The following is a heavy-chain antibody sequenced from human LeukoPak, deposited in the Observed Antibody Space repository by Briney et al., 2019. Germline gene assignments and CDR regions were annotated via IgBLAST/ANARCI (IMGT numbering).Heavy chain of an antibody. V-gene: IGHV3-23*01. CDR2: ISGSGGST. Sequence: GGSLRLSCAASGFTFSSYAMSWVRPAPGKGLEWVSAISGSGGSTYYADSVKGRFTISRDNSKNTLYLQMNSLRAEDTAVYYCAKDWTGVATILPDYFDYWGQGTLVTVSS. J-gene: IGHJ4*02. CDR1: GFTFSSYA. CDR3: AKDWTGVATILPDYFDY. D-gene: IGHD5-12*01.